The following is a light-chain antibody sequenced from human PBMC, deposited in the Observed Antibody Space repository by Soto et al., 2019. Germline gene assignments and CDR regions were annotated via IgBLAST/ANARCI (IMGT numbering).Light chain of an antibody. J-gene: IGKJ2*01. V-gene: IGKV1-5*03. CDR1: QSINSW. CDR2: KAS. Sequence: DIQMTQSPSTLSASIGDTVIITCRASQSINSWLAWYQQKPGKAPKLLIHKASTLESGVPSRFSGSESGTEFTLTISRLQHDDFATFYCQQYDRFPYTFGQGPKLEIK. CDR3: QQYDRFPYT.